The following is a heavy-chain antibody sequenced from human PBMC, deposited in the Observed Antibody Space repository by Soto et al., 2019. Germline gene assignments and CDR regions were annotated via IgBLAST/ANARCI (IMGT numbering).Heavy chain of an antibody. J-gene: IGHJ3*02. D-gene: IGHD1-1*01. CDR1: GFTFSSYG. CDR2: IWYDGSNK. Sequence: GGSLRLSCAASGFTFSSYGMHWVRQAPGKGLEWVAVIWYDGSNKYYADSVKGRFTISRDNSKNTLYLQMNSLRAEDTAVYYCARDRSPELEIPDAFDIWGQGTMVTVSS. V-gene: IGHV3-33*01. CDR3: ARDRSPELEIPDAFDI.